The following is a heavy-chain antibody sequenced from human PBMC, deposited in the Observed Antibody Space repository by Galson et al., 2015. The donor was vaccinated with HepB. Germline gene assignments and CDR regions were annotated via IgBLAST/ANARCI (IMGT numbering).Heavy chain of an antibody. V-gene: IGHV3-23*01. D-gene: IGHD4-17*01. J-gene: IGHJ2*01. CDR3: AKVGQIGDYVPTTHWYFDL. CDR2: ISGSGGST. CDR1: GFTFSSYA. Sequence: SLRLSCAASGFTFSSYAMSWVRQAPGKGLEWVSVISGSGGSTYYADSVKGRFTISRDNSKNTLYLQMNSLRAEDTAVYYCAKVGQIGDYVPTTHWYFDLWGRCTLVTVSS.